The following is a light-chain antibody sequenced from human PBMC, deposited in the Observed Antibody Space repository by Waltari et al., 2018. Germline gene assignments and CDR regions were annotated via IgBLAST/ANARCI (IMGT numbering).Light chain of an antibody. V-gene: IGLV2-14*01. CDR2: AVS. Sequence: QSALTQPASVSGSPGQSVTTPCTRTSRAICDYNYVSWYQQTPDKAPNLMIYAVSKRPSGVSHRFSGSKSGNTASLTISALQADDEADYYCSSFTTSSTLVVFGGGTKLTVL. CDR1: SRAICDYNY. J-gene: IGLJ2*01. CDR3: SSFTTSSTLVV.